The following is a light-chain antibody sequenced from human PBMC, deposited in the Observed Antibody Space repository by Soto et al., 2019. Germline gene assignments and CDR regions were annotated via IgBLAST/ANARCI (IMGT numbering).Light chain of an antibody. J-gene: IGKJ1*01. CDR3: QQYKSYPWT. CDR1: QSITIW. CDR2: KAS. Sequence: DIPMTQSPSTLSASVGDRVTITCRASQSITIWLAWYQQKPGKAPKLLIFKASTLEAGVPSRFSGSESGTEFTLTISNLQPDDFGTYYCQQYKSYPWTFGQGTKVEIK. V-gene: IGKV1-5*03.